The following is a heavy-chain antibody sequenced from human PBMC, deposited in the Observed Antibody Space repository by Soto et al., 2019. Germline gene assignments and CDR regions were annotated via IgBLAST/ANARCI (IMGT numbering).Heavy chain of an antibody. CDR2: IYTSGST. Sequence: TCEGCGGKISSYWWSWIRQKAGKGLEWIGRIYTSGSTNYNPSLKSRVTMSVDTSKNQFSLKLSSVTAADTAVYYCARAPYSNYDPYYYGMDFWCQGLTVTSP. CDR1: GGKISSYW. V-gene: IGHV4-4*07. CDR3: ARAPYSNYDPYYYGMDF. D-gene: IGHD4-4*01. J-gene: IGHJ6*02.